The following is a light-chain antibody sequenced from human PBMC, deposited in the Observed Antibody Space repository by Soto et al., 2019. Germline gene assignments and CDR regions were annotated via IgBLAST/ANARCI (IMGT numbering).Light chain of an antibody. CDR1: QSLISSDGNTY. V-gene: IGKV2-30*01. J-gene: IGKJ1*01. CDR2: RVS. Sequence: DVVMTQSPLSLPVTLGQPASISCRSSQSLISSDGNTYLHWFQQRPGQSPRRLIYRVSNGDSGVPDRFSGSGSGTNFTLKISRVEAEDVGAYYCMQTTHWPRTFGQGTKVYLK. CDR3: MQTTHWPRT.